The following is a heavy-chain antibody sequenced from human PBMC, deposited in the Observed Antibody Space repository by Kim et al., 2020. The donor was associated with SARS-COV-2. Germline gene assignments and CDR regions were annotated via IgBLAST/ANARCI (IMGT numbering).Heavy chain of an antibody. Sequence: GGSLRLSCAASGFTFSSYGMHWVRQAPGKGLEWVAVIWYDGSNKYYADSVKGRFTISRDNSKNTLYLQMNSLRAEDTGVYYCARDPGTPLYYYMDVWGKGTTVTVSS. CDR3: ARDPGTPLYYYMDV. CDR1: GFTFSSYG. CDR2: IWYDGSNK. D-gene: IGHD1-1*01. V-gene: IGHV3-33*01. J-gene: IGHJ6*03.